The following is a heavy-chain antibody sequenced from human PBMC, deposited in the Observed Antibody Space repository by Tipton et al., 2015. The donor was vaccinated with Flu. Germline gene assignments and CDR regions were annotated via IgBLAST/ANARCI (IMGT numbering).Heavy chain of an antibody. V-gene: IGHV4-4*07. CDR3: ARSGSYHHYYFDL. D-gene: IGHD1-26*01. Sequence: LRLSCTVSGGSLSSYFWSWIRQPAGKGLEWIGRIYPSGNTNYYPSLQSRVTMSVDTSRNQFSLSLTSVTAADAAIYYCARSGSYHHYYFDLWGRGTLVSVSS. CDR1: GGSLSSYF. J-gene: IGHJ2*01. CDR2: IYPSGNT.